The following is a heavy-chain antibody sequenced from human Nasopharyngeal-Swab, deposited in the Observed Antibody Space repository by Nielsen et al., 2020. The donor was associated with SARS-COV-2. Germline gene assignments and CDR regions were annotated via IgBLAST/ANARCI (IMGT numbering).Heavy chain of an antibody. D-gene: IGHD5-18*01. J-gene: IGHJ4*02. Sequence: GESLKISCAASGFTFSSYSMNWVRQAPGKGLEWVSSISSSSSYIYYADSVKGRFTISRDNAKNSLYLQMNSLRAEDTAVYYCARQRIQLWLRVFDYWGQGTLVTVSS. CDR2: ISSSSSYI. CDR1: GFTFSSYS. CDR3: ARQRIQLWLRVFDY. V-gene: IGHV3-21*04.